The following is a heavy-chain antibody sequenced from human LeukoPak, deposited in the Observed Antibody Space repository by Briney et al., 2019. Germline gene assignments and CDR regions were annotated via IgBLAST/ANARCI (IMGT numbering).Heavy chain of an antibody. D-gene: IGHD3-22*01. J-gene: IGHJ4*02. Sequence: GGSPRLSCAASGFTFSSYGMHWVRQAPGKGLEWVAVIWYDGSNKYYADSVKGRFTISRDNSKNTLYLQMNSLRAEDTAVYYCARTYYYDSSGYYPFDYWGQGTLVTVSS. CDR2: IWYDGSNK. CDR1: GFTFSSYG. V-gene: IGHV3-33*01. CDR3: ARTYYYDSSGYYPFDY.